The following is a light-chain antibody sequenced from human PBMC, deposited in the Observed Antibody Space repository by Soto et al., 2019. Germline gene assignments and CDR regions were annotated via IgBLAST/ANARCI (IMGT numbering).Light chain of an antibody. CDR1: SNDVGGYNF. CDR2: DVS. Sequence: QSALTQPRSVSGSPGQSVTISCTETSNDVGGYNFVSWYQQHPGKVPKLFIYDVSRRPSGVPDRFSGSKSGNTASLTISGLQAEDEADYYCSSYAGSYTLVFGGGTKLTVL. J-gene: IGLJ2*01. V-gene: IGLV2-11*01. CDR3: SSYAGSYTLV.